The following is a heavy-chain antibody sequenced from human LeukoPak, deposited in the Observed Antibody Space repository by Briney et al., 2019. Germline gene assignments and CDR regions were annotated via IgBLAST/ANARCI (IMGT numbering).Heavy chain of an antibody. CDR1: GGSISSYY. V-gene: IGHV4-59*01. CDR3: ASAIGSGYYYDY. J-gene: IGHJ4*02. D-gene: IGHD3-22*01. Sequence: PSETLSLTCTVSGGSISSYYWSWIRQPPGKGLEWIGYIYYSGSTNYNPSLKSRVTISVDTSKNQFSLKLSSVTAADTAVYYCASAIGSGYYYDYWGQGTLVTVSS. CDR2: IYYSGST.